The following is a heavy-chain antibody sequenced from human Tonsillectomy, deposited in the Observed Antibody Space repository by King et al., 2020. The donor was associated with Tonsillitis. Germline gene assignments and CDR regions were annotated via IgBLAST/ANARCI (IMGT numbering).Heavy chain of an antibody. CDR2: IYYTGST. J-gene: IGHJ4*02. CDR3: ARHVGAVVAAAEFDF. CDR1: GGSISNFY. D-gene: IGHD6-13*01. Sequence: QLQESGPGLVKPSETLSLNCTVSGGSISNFYWSWIRQPPGKGLEWIGYIYYTGSTYYNPSLRSRLTISVDTSENQFSLKLSSLTATDTAGYYCARHVGAVVAAAEFDFWGQGTLVTVSS. V-gene: IGHV4-59*08.